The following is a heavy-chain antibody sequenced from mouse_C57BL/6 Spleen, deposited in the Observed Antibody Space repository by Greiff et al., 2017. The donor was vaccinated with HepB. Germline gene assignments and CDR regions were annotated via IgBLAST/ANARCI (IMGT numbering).Heavy chain of an antibody. CDR1: GFSFNTYA. D-gene: IGHD1-1*01. Sequence: EVQLVESGGGLVQPKGSLKLSCAASGFSFNTYAMNWVRQAPGKGLEWVARIRSKSNNYATYYADSVKDRFTISRDDSESMLYLQMNNLKTEDTAMYYCVREAITTVVATDYFDYWGQGTTLTVSS. CDR3: VREAITTVVATDYFDY. CDR2: IRSKSNNYAT. J-gene: IGHJ2*01. V-gene: IGHV10-1*01.